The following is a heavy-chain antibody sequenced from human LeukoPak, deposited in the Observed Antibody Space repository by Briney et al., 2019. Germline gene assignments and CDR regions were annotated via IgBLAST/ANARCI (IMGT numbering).Heavy chain of an antibody. CDR2: ISYDGSNK. J-gene: IGHJ4*02. CDR1: GFTFSSYA. CDR3: ARQNSGSTIFDY. V-gene: IGHV3-30*04. D-gene: IGHD1-26*01. Sequence: PGGSLRLSCAASGFTFSSYAMHWVRQAPGKGLEWVAVISYDGSNKYYADSVKGRFTISRDNSKNTLYLQMNSLRAEDTAVYYCARQNSGSTIFDYWGQGTLVTVSS.